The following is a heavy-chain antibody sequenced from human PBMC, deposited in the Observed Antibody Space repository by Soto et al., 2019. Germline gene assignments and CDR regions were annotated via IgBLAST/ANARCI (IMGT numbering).Heavy chain of an antibody. CDR1: GFTFSEYA. D-gene: IGHD3-16*01. CDR2: FSTSGDPT. Sequence: EVQLLESGGGLVQPGGTLRLACEASGFTFSEYAMSWFRQAPGKGLEWVSSFSTSGDPTSYADSVRGRFTISRDISKSTLYLQMTSLRADDTAIYYCAKDGVRWGRHDYSDCWGLGTLVTVSS. CDR3: AKDGVRWGRHDYSDC. V-gene: IGHV3-23*01. J-gene: IGHJ4*02.